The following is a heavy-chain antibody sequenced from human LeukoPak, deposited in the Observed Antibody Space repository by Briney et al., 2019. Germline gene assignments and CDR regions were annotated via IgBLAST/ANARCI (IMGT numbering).Heavy chain of an antibody. Sequence: AASVKVSCKASGYTFTGYYMHWVRQTPGQGLEWMGWINPNSGGTNYAQQFQGRVTMTRDTSISTAYMELSRLRSDDTAVYYCARDGEQERSYYYYYYMDVWGKGTTVTVSS. CDR3: ARDGEQERSYYYYYYMDV. CDR1: GYTFTGYY. V-gene: IGHV1-2*02. D-gene: IGHD1/OR15-1a*01. CDR2: INPNSGGT. J-gene: IGHJ6*03.